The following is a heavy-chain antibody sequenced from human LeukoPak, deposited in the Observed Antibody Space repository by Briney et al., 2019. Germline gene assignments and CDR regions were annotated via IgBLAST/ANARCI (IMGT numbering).Heavy chain of an antibody. V-gene: IGHV3-23*01. CDR2: ISGTADTT. Sequence: PGGSLRLSCAASGFTFTKYFMNWVRQAPGKGLEWVSSISGTADTTYDADSVKGRFTIPRDNSKNTLSLQMNSLRVEDTATYYCARRGGSRGWGAFDIWGQGTIVTVSS. J-gene: IGHJ3*02. CDR1: GFTFTKYF. D-gene: IGHD6-19*01. CDR3: ARRGGSRGWGAFDI.